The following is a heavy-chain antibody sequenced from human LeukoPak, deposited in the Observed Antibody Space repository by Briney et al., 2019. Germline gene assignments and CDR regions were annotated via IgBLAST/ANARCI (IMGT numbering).Heavy chain of an antibody. CDR3: ARGPGSAKLNWFDP. V-gene: IGHV4-34*01. CDR1: GGSFSGYY. J-gene: IGHJ5*02. CDR2: IDHSGST. Sequence: SETLSLTCAVYGGSFSGYYWSWIRQPPGKGLEWMGEIDHSGSTNYNPSLKSRVTISVDTSKNQFSLNLNSVTAADTAVYYCARGPGSAKLNWFDPWGQGTLVTVSS. D-gene: IGHD6-6*01.